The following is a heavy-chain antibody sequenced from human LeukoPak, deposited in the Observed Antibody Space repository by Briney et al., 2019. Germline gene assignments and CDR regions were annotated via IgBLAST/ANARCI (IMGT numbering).Heavy chain of an antibody. Sequence: GGSLRLSCAASGFTFSSYWMSWVRQAPGKRLECVANIKRDGREKYNVYSVKGRVTISRDNAKNSLYLQINSLRAEGMAVYYCARVPPGEGAFDIWGQGTMVTVSS. J-gene: IGHJ3*02. CDR1: GFTFSSYW. CDR3: ARVPPGEGAFDI. V-gene: IGHV3-7*04. D-gene: IGHD3-16*01. CDR2: IKRDGREK.